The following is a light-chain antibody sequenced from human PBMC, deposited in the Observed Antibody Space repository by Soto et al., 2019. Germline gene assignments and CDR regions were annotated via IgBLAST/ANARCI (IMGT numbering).Light chain of an antibody. V-gene: IGKV1-39*01. J-gene: IGKJ3*01. CDR3: QQSYSTPRCT. CDR2: AAS. CDR1: QSISSY. Sequence: DIQMTQSPSSLSASVGDRVTITCRASQSISSYLNWYQQKPGKAPKLLIYAASSLQSGVPSRFSGSGSETDFTLTISSLQPEDFATYYCQQSYSTPRCTFGPGTKVDIK.